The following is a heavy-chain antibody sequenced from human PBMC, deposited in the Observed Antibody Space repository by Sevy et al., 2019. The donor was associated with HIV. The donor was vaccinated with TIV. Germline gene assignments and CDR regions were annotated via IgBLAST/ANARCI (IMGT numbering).Heavy chain of an antibody. D-gene: IGHD3-22*01. CDR1: GYTLTQLS. CDR3: ARSRDYYDNSGPNFDY. V-gene: IGHV1-24*01. CDR2: FEPEDGET. Sequence: ASVKFSCKVSGYTLTQLSMHWVRQAPGKGLEWMGGFEPEDGETLHTQNFQGRVTLTEDTSTDTAYMELSGLRSEDTAVYYCARSRDYYDNSGPNFDYWGQGTLVTVSS. J-gene: IGHJ4*02.